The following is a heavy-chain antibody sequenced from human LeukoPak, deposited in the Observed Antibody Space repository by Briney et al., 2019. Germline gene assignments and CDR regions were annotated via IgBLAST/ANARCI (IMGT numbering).Heavy chain of an antibody. Sequence: SETLSLTCTVSGGYIITSGHYWGWIRQPPGKGLEWIGSVYYTGATSTNPFFRSRMSISVDTSKNQFSLKLSSVTAADTAVYYCARQTYEYYFDYWGQGTLVTVSS. V-gene: IGHV4-39*01. J-gene: IGHJ4*02. CDR2: VYYTGAT. CDR3: ARQTYEYYFDY. D-gene: IGHD3-3*01. CDR1: GGYIITSGHY.